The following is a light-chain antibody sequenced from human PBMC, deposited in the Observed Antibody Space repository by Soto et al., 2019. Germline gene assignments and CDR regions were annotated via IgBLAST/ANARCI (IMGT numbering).Light chain of an antibody. V-gene: IGKV3-20*01. CDR3: HQYGTAPLT. Sequence: IVLTQSPGTLSLSPGERVTLSCRASQSVNSSYLAWYQHKPGQAPRLLIYGASTRATGIPDRFSGSGSGTDFTLTISRLEPEDFSVYYCHQYGTAPLTFGPGTKVDIK. J-gene: IGKJ3*01. CDR1: QSVNSSY. CDR2: GAS.